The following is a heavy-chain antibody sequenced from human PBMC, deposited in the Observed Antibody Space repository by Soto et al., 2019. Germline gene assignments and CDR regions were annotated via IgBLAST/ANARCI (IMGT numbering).Heavy chain of an antibody. J-gene: IGHJ4*02. V-gene: IGHV3-23*01. CDR1: GFAFDSYA. D-gene: IGHD6-19*01. Sequence: EVQLLESGGGLVQPGGSLRLSCAASGFAFDSYAMSWVRQAPGKGLEWVSAISGIGGTTYYADSVKGRFTISRDNSKNTLYLQMNSLRAEDTAVYYCARESSSAWTTFDYWGQGTLVTVSS. CDR2: ISGIGGTT. CDR3: ARESSSAWTTFDY.